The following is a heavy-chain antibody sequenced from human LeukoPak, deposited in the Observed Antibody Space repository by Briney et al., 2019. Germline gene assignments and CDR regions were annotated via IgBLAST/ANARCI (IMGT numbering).Heavy chain of an antibody. J-gene: IGHJ4*02. CDR2: IYYSGST. D-gene: IGHD1-26*01. CDR3: ARDRRVGATPYYFDY. CDR1: SGSISSYY. Sequence: SETLSLTCTVSSGSISSYYWSWIRQPPGKGLEWIRYIYYSGSTNYNPSLKSRVTISVDTSKNQFSLKLSSVTAADTAVYYCARDRRVGATPYYFDYWGQGTLVTVSS. V-gene: IGHV4-59*01.